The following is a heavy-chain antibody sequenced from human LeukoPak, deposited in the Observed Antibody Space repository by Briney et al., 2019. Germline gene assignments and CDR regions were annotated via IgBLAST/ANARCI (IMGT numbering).Heavy chain of an antibody. Sequence: GGSLRLSCAASGFTFSNAWMSWVRQAPGKGLEWVGRIKSETDGGTTDYAAPVKGRFTISRDDSKNTLYLEMNRLKTEDTAVYYCTREFRKCGLLVFDYWGQGTLVTVSS. CDR3: TREFRKCGLLVFDY. D-gene: IGHD1-26*01. J-gene: IGHJ4*02. CDR2: IKSETDGGTT. CDR1: GFTFSNAW. V-gene: IGHV3-15*01.